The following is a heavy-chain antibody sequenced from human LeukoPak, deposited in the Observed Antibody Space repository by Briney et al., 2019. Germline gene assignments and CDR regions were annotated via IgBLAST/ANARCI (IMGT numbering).Heavy chain of an antibody. CDR2: IYSGGST. D-gene: IGHD3-10*01. CDR3: ARDRSPWSYDFDY. Sequence: GGSLRLSCAASGFTVSSNYMSWVRQAPGKGLEWVSVIYSGGSTYYADSVKGRFTISRDNAKNSLYLQMNSLRAEDTAVYYCARDRSPWSYDFDYWGQGTLVTVSS. J-gene: IGHJ4*02. V-gene: IGHV3-66*01. CDR1: GFTVSSNY.